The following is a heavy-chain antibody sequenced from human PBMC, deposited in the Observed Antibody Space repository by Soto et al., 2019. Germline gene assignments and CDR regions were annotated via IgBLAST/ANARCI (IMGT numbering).Heavy chain of an antibody. CDR1: GGSISNNY. CDR2: IYDSGST. J-gene: IGHJ4*02. CDR3: ARDKITGLFDY. V-gene: IGHV4-59*12. Sequence: SETLSLTCTVSGGSISNNYWSWIRQPPGKGLEWIGYIYDSGSTNCNPSLKSRVTISVDTSKNQFSLKLTSVTAADTAVYYCARDKITGLFDYWGQGTLVTSPQ. D-gene: IGHD2-8*02.